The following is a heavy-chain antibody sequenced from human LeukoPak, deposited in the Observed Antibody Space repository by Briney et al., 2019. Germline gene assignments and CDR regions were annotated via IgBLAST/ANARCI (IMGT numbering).Heavy chain of an antibody. Sequence: SETLSLTCTVSGGSISSYYWSWIRQPAGKGLEWIGRIYTSGSTNYNPSLKSRVTMSVDTSKNQFSLKLSSVTAADTAVYYCARSSKMIWFGDGWFDPWGQGTLVTVSS. CDR1: GGSISSYY. D-gene: IGHD3-10*01. CDR2: IYTSGST. V-gene: IGHV4-4*07. CDR3: ARSSKMIWFGDGWFDP. J-gene: IGHJ5*02.